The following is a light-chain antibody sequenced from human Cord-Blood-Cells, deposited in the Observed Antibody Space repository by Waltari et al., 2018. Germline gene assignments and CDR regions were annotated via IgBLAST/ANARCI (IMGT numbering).Light chain of an antibody. CDR3: QQYYSTPWT. CDR1: PSVLYSSHNKNY. J-gene: IGKJ1*01. Sequence: DIVMTQSPDSLAVSLGEGATINCKSSPSVLYSSHNKNYLAWYQQKTGQPPKLLVYWASTREPGVPDRFSGSGSGTDLTLTISSLQAEAVAVYYCQQYYSTPWTFGQGTKVEIK. CDR2: WAS. V-gene: IGKV4-1*01.